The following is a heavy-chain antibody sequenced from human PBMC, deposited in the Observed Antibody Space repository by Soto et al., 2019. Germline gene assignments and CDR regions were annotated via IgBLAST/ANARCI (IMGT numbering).Heavy chain of an antibody. CDR1: GGTFSTST. V-gene: IGHV1-18*04. Sequence: ASVKVSCKASGGTFSTSTFTWVRQAPGQRLEWMGWINAGNGNTNYAQKLQGRVTMTTDTSTSTAYMELRSLRSDDTAVYYCARDSPPPREWGQGTLVTVSS. CDR3: ARDSPPPRE. J-gene: IGHJ4*02. CDR2: INAGNGNT.